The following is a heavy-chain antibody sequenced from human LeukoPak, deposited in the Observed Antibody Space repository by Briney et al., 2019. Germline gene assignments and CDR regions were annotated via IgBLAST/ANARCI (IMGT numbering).Heavy chain of an antibody. J-gene: IGHJ5*02. CDR2: ISGDGGST. Sequence: GGSLRLSCAASGFTFADYVMHWICQAPGKGLEWVSLISGDGGSTYYADSVKGRFTISRDNSKNSLYLQMNSLRTEDTALYYCAKVGVFSYGCNNWFDPWGQGTLVTVAS. D-gene: IGHD5-18*01. CDR3: AKVGVFSYGCNNWFDP. CDR1: GFTFADYV. V-gene: IGHV3-43*02.